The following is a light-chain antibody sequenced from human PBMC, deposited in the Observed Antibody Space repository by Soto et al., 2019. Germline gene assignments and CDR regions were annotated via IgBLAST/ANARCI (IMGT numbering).Light chain of an antibody. CDR1: SNDVGGYNY. CDR3: SSYTTSSPYV. J-gene: IGLJ1*01. V-gene: IGLV2-14*01. Sequence: QSVLTQPASVSGSPGQSITISCTGTSNDVGGYNYVSWYQQHPGKAPKLVIYEVSHWPSGISDRFSGSKSGNTASLTISGLQVEDEAEYYCSSYTTSSPYVFGPGTKLTVL. CDR2: EVS.